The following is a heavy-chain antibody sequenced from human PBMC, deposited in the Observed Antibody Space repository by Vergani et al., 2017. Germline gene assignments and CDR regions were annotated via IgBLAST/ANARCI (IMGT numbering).Heavy chain of an antibody. Sequence: QVQLVESGGGVVQPGRSLRLSCAASGFTFNQYGMHWVRQDPGKGLDWVAVTWYDGNNKQYADSVKGRFTISRDNSKSTMYLQMNSLRDEDTVVYYCARDFLLLYNRLYPWGQATLVTVSS. J-gene: IGHJ5*02. CDR3: ARDFLLLYNRLYP. CDR1: GFTFNQYG. CDR2: TWYDGNNK. V-gene: IGHV3-33*01. D-gene: IGHD1-14*01.